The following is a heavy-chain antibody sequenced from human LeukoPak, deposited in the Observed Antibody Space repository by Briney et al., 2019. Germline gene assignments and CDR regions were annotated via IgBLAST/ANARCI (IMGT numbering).Heavy chain of an antibody. J-gene: IGHJ4*02. V-gene: IGHV3-74*01. CDR1: GFTFSSYW. Sequence: GGSLRLSCAASGFTFSSYWMHWVRQAPGKGLVWVSRINSDGSTTAYADSVKGRFTFSRDNAKNTLYLQMNSLRAEDTGVYYCASPGIAAAEGGQGTLVTVSS. D-gene: IGHD6-13*01. CDR3: ASPGIAAAE. CDR2: INSDGSTT.